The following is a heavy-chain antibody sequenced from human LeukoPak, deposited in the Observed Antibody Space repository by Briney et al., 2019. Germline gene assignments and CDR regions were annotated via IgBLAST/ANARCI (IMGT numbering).Heavy chain of an antibody. V-gene: IGHV3-30*18. CDR2: ISYDGSNK. D-gene: IGHD3-10*01. CDR3: AKEANYYGSGSQGDAFDI. CDR1: GFTFSNYG. Sequence: GGSLRLSCAASGFTFSNYGMHWVRQAPGKGLEWVAVISYDGSNKYYADSVKGRFTISRDNSKNTLYLQMNSLRAEDTAVYYCAKEANYYGSGSQGDAFDIWGQGTMVTVSS. J-gene: IGHJ3*02.